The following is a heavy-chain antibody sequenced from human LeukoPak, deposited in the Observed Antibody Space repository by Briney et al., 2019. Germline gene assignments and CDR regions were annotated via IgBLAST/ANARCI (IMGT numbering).Heavy chain of an antibody. J-gene: IGHJ4*02. V-gene: IGHV4-59*08. CDR3: ARSSSSWFDY. Sequence: PSETLSLTCTVSGGSISSYYWSWIRQPPGKGLEWIGYIYYSGSTNYTPSLKSRVTISVDTSKNHFSLKLSSVTAADTAVFYCARSSSSWFDYWGQGTLVTVSS. D-gene: IGHD6-13*01. CDR1: GGSISSYY. CDR2: IYYSGST.